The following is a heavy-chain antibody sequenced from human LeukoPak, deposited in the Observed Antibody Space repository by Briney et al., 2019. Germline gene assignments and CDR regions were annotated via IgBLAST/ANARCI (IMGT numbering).Heavy chain of an antibody. CDR1: GFTFDDYA. J-gene: IGHJ4*02. Sequence: GRSLRLSCAASGFTFDDYAMHWVRQAPGKGLEWVSGISWNSGSIGYADSVKGRFTISRDNAKNSLYLQMNSLRAEDTALYYCAKDEGSSSWYGTFDYWGQGTLVTVSS. V-gene: IGHV3-9*01. CDR3: AKDEGSSSWYGTFDY. CDR2: ISWNSGSI. D-gene: IGHD6-13*01.